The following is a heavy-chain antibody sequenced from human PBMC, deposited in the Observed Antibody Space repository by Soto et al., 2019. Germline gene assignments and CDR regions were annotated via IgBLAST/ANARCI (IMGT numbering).Heavy chain of an antibody. J-gene: IGHJ6*02. D-gene: IGHD3-10*01. V-gene: IGHV3-30-3*01. CDR2: ISYDGSNK. CDR1: GFSFRSYA. CDR3: ARDNLRGSWSYYIGSYYGMDV. Sequence: QVQLVESGGGVVQPGRSLRLSCAASGFSFRSYAMHWVRQAPGKGLEWVAVISYDGSNKYYADSVKGRFTISRDNSKNTLYLQRNSLRAEDTAVYYCARDNLRGSWSYYIGSYYGMDVWGQGTTVTVSS.